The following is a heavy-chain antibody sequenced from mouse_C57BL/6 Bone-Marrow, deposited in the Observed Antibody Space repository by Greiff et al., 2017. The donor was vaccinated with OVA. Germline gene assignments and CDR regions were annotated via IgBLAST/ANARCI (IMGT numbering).Heavy chain of an antibody. Sequence: EVHLVESGGGLVKPGGSLKLSCAASGFTFSSYAMSWVRQTPEKRLEWVATISDGGSYTYYPDNVKGRFTISRDNAKNNLYLQISHLKSEDTAMYYCARDYSGIFAYWGQGTLVTVSA. CDR2: ISDGGSYT. V-gene: IGHV5-4*01. J-gene: IGHJ3*01. CDR3: ARDYSGIFAY. CDR1: GFTFSSYA. D-gene: IGHD3-2*02.